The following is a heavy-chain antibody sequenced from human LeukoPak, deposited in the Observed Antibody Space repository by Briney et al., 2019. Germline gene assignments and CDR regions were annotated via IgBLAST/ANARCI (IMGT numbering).Heavy chain of an antibody. V-gene: IGHV1-69*05. J-gene: IGHJ4*02. CDR1: GGTFSSYA. Sequence: SVKVSCKASGGTFSSYAVSWVRQAPGQGLEWMGRIIPMFGTTNYAQSFQGRLTITMDKSTTTAYMELSSLRFEDTAMYYCARGNYYDSSGYFDWGQGTLVIVSS. CDR3: ARGNYYDSSGYFD. D-gene: IGHD3-22*01. CDR2: IIPMFGTT.